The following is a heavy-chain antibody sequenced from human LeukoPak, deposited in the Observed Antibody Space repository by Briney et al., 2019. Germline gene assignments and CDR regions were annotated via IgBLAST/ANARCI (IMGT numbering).Heavy chain of an antibody. Sequence: GGSLRLSCAASGFTFTKYGMHWVRQAPGKGLEWVAGISDSGGNTKYADSVKGRFTISRDNPKTTLYLQMNSLRAEDTAVYFCAKRGVVIRVILVGFHKEAYYFESWGQGALVTVSS. D-gene: IGHD3/OR15-3a*01. J-gene: IGHJ4*02. CDR3: AKRGVVIRVILVGFHKEAYYFES. V-gene: IGHV3-23*01. CDR1: GFTFTKYG. CDR2: ISDSGGNT.